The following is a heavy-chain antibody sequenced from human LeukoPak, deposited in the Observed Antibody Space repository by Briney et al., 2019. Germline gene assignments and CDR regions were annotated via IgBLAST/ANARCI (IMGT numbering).Heavy chain of an antibody. J-gene: IGHJ5*02. Sequence: SETLSLTCAVSGGSISSGGYSWSWIRQPPGKGLEWIGYIYHSGSTYYNPSLKSRVTMSVDTSKNQFSLKLSSVTAADTAVYYCARDRKDSSGYYYRRDNWFDPWGQGTLVTVSS. D-gene: IGHD3-22*01. CDR2: IYHSGST. CDR3: ARDRKDSSGYYYRRDNWFDP. CDR1: GGSISSGGYS. V-gene: IGHV4-30-2*01.